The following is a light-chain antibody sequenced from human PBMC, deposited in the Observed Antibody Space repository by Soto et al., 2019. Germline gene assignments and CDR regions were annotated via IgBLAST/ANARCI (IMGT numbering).Light chain of an antibody. J-gene: IGKJ2*01. Sequence: IQVAQSPPSLSASVGDTVTITCRASQDIRNDLGWYQQKPGRAPKLLIYGASNLQSGVPSRFSGSVSGTEFTLTISSLQSEDFAAYYCQQDYNLPYTFGQGTKVEIK. V-gene: IGKV1-6*01. CDR2: GAS. CDR1: QDIRND. CDR3: QQDYNLPYT.